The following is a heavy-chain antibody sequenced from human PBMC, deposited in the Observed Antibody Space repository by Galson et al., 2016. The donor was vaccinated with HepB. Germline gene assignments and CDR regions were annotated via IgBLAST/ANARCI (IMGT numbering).Heavy chain of an antibody. CDR2: LFPEDGET. V-gene: IGHV1-24*01. CDR3: ATAITVAGIFDY. J-gene: IGHJ4*02. Sequence: SCKVIGYTLPELPMHWVRQTPGKGLEWMGGLFPEDGETIYGQKFKGRVTMTEDTSTDTAYMDLSNLRSEDTAVYYCATAITVAGIFDYWGQGTLVTVSS. D-gene: IGHD6-19*01. CDR1: GYTLPELP.